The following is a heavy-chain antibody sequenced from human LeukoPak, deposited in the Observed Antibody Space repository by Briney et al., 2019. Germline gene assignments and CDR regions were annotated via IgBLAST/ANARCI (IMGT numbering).Heavy chain of an antibody. J-gene: IGHJ5*02. Sequence: ASVKVSCKASGYTFTGYYMHWVRQAPGQGLEWMGRINPNSGGTNYAQKFQGRVTMTRDTSISTAYMELSRLRSDDTAVYYCASVSVGVAGYWFDPWGQGTLVTVSS. CDR3: ASVSVGVAGYWFDP. D-gene: IGHD6-19*01. CDR1: GYTFTGYY. V-gene: IGHV1-2*06. CDR2: INPNSGGT.